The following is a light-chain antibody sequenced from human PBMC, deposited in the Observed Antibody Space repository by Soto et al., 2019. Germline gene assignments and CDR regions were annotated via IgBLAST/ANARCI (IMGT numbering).Light chain of an antibody. Sequence: EIVMTQSPATLSVSPGERATLSCRASQSVSSNLAWYQQKPGQAPRLLIYGASTRATGIPARFSGSGSGTEFTLTISSLEPEDFAIYYCQQRNTWPPVTFGQGTRLEIK. CDR2: GAS. J-gene: IGKJ5*01. CDR1: QSVSSN. CDR3: QQRNTWPPVT. V-gene: IGKV3-15*01.